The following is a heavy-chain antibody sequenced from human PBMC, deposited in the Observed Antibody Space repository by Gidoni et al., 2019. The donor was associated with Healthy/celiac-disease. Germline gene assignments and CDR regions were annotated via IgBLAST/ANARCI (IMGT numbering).Heavy chain of an antibody. CDR1: AGSLRSSSYY. D-gene: IGHD2-21*01. CDR2: ISYNGST. J-gene: IGHJ4*02. Sequence: QLQLQESGPGLVKPSETLSLPCTVSAGSLRSSSYYCGWIRQPPGKGLEWIGSISYNGSTYYNPSLKSRVTISVDTSKNQITLKLRSVTAADTAVYYCARHKDGGGDCSYDYWGQGTLVTVSS. V-gene: IGHV4-39*01. CDR3: ARHKDGGGDCSYDY.